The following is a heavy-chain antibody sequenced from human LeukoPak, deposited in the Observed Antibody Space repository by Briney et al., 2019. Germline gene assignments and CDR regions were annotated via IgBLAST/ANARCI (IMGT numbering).Heavy chain of an antibody. D-gene: IGHD5-24*01. V-gene: IGHV4-34*01. Sequence: PSETLSLTCAVYGGSFSGYYWSWIRQPPGKGLEWIGEINHSGSTNYNPSLKSRVTISVDTSKNQFSLKLSSVTAADTAVYYCAKTSFRWRLFAFDIWGQGTMVTVSS. CDR1: GGSFSGYY. CDR2: INHSGST. J-gene: IGHJ3*02. CDR3: AKTSFRWRLFAFDI.